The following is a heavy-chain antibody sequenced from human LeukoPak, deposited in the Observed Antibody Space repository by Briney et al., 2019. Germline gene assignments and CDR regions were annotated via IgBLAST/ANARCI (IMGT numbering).Heavy chain of an antibody. V-gene: IGHV3-48*03. CDR1: GLAFSIYE. Sequence: AGGALRLSCTASGLAFSIYEMDSVCQAPGEGQEWVSYISSSGSYIKYGESVKGRFTISRDNAEKSLFLQMNSLRDEDTAVYYCARDPGYSSTGVDAFDIWGRGTMVTVSS. J-gene: IGHJ3*02. CDR3: ARDPGYSSTGVDAFDI. D-gene: IGHD6-13*01. CDR2: ISSSGSYI.